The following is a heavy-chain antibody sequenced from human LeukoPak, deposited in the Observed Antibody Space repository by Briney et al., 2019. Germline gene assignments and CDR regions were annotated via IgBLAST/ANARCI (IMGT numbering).Heavy chain of an antibody. V-gene: IGHV3-30*03. J-gene: IGHJ4*02. CDR1: GFTFSSYG. Sequence: TGGSLRLSCAASGFTFSSYGMHWVRQAPGKGLEWVAVISYDGSNKYYADSVKGRFTISRDNSKNTLYLQMNSLRAEDTAVYYCARGQNHDYGDYWGQGTLVTVSS. CDR2: ISYDGSNK. CDR3: ARGQNHDYGDY. D-gene: IGHD1-14*01.